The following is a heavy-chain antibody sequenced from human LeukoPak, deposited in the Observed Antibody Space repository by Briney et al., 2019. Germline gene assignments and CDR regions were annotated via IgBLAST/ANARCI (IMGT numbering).Heavy chain of an antibody. CDR2: IYYSGST. CDR1: GGSISSGGYY. V-gene: IGHV4-31*03. J-gene: IGHJ5*02. D-gene: IGHD2-2*02. CDR3: ARGFCRRTSCYTENLFDP. Sequence: SQTLSLTCTVSGGSISSGGYYWSWIRQHPGKGLEWIGYIYYSGSTYYNPSLKSRVTISVDTSKNQFSLKLSSVTAADTAVYYCARGFCRRTSCYTENLFDPLGQGTLVTVSS.